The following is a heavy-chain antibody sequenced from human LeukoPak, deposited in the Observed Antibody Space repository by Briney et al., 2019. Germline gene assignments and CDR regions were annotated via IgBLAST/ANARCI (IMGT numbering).Heavy chain of an antibody. CDR3: ARDSYDSSGSDGLDI. CDR2: ITSTGST. CDR1: GGSISNYY. V-gene: IGHV4-59*01. J-gene: IGHJ3*02. D-gene: IGHD3-22*01. Sequence: SETLSLTCTVSGGSISNYYWSWIRQPPGKGLEWIGYITSTGSTNYKPSLESRVTMSVDTSKNQFSLKLSSVTAADTAIYYCARDSYDSSGSDGLDIWGQGTMVTVSS.